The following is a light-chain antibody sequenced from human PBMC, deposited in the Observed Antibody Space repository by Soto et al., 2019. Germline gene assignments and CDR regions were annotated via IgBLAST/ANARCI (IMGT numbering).Light chain of an antibody. V-gene: IGKV1-5*03. J-gene: IGKJ2*01. Sequence: DIQMTQSPSTLSASVGDRVTITCRASQSIGISLAWYQQRPGQAPNLLIYKASTLESGVPSRFSGSGLGTEFALTISSLQPDDSATYYCQQYTSFPITFGQGTNLEI. CDR3: QQYTSFPIT. CDR1: QSIGIS. CDR2: KAS.